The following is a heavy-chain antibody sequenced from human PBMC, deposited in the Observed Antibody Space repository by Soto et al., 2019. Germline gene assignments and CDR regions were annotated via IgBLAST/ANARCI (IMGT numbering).Heavy chain of an antibody. Sequence: QVQLQESGPGLVKPSQTLSLTCTVSGGSISSGDYYWSWIRQPPGKGLEWIGYIYYSGSTYYNPSLKSRVTISVDTSKNQFSLKLSSVTAADTAVYYCASGDIVLVPAAMPYYYGMDVWGQGTTVTVSS. CDR1: GGSISSGDYY. CDR3: ASGDIVLVPAAMPYYYGMDV. CDR2: IYYSGST. D-gene: IGHD2-2*01. V-gene: IGHV4-30-4*01. J-gene: IGHJ6*02.